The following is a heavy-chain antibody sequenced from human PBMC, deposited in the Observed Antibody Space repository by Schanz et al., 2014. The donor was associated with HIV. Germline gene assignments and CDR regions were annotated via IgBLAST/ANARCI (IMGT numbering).Heavy chain of an antibody. CDR2: MTTNDRI. J-gene: IGHJ4*02. V-gene: IGHV3-23*01. CDR1: GFTFSNYA. CDR3: AKDGSLDYDNSGYYAT. D-gene: IGHD3-22*01. Sequence: EVQLLESGGGLVQPGGSLRLSCAASGFTFSNYAMTWVRQAPGKGLEWVSVMTTNDRIYYAESVKGRFTISRDTSTNTVYLQMSGLRAEDTAVYYCAKDGSLDYDNSGYYATWGQGTLVTVSS.